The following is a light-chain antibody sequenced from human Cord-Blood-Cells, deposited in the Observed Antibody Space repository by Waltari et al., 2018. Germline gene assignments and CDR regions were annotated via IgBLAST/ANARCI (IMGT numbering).Light chain of an antibody. Sequence: QTVVTQEPSLTVSPGGTVTLTCASSPGAVTSGYYPNWFQQKPGQAPRALIYSTSNKNSWTPARFSGSLLGGKAALTLAGVQPEDEAEYYCLLYYGGAWVFGGGTKLTVL. CDR1: PGAVTSGYY. V-gene: IGLV7-43*01. CDR2: STS. CDR3: LLYYGGAWV. J-gene: IGLJ3*02.